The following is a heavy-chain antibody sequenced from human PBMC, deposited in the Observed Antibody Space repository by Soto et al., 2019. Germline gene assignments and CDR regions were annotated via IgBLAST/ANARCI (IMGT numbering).Heavy chain of an antibody. Sequence: QVQLQQWGAGLLKPSETLSLTCAVYGGSFSGYYWSWIRQPPGKGLEWIGEINHSGSTNYNPSLKCRVTISVDTSKNQCSLKLSSVTAADTAVYYCARQNVWGSYRRPDYWGQGTLVTVSS. D-gene: IGHD3-16*02. CDR2: INHSGST. CDR1: GGSFSGYY. CDR3: ARQNVWGSYRRPDY. V-gene: IGHV4-34*01. J-gene: IGHJ4*02.